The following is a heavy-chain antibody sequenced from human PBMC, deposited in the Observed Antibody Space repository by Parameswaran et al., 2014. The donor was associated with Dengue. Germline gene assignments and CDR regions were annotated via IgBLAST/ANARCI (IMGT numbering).Heavy chain of an antibody. D-gene: IGHD5-18*01. V-gene: IGHV1-2*02. J-gene: IGHJ6*02. Sequence: WVRQAPGQGLEWMGWINPNSGGTNYAQKFQGRVTITRDTSASTAYMEVSSLRSKDTAVYYCARPTHSYGSNYYGMDVWGQGTTVTVS. CDR2: INPNSGGT. CDR3: ARPTHSYGSNYYGMDV.